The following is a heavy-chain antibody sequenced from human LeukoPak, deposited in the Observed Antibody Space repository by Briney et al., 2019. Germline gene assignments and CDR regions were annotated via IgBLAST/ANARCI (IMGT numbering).Heavy chain of an antibody. CDR2: IKQDGSQK. J-gene: IGHJ4*02. CDR3: ARGYYYDSRGYYPDY. D-gene: IGHD3-22*01. V-gene: IGHV3-7*04. Sequence: GGSLRLSCATSGFTFSNYWMTWVRQAPGRGLEWVANIKQDGSQKYYVDSVKGRFTISRDNAKNSLYLEMNSLRAEDTAVHYCARGYYYDSRGYYPDYWGQGTLVTVSS. CDR1: GFTFSNYW.